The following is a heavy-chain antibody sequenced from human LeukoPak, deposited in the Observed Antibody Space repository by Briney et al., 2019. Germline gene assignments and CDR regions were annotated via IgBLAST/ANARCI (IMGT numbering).Heavy chain of an antibody. CDR2: ISGSGDST. D-gene: IGHD3-10*01. CDR1: GFTFSNYA. J-gene: IGHJ4*02. V-gene: IGHV3-23*01. CDR3: ARDREGFGESYFDY. Sequence: PGGSLRLSCAASGFTFSNYAMTWVRQAPGKGLEWVSSISGSGDSTYYADSVKGRFTISRDNSRNTLYLQMNSLRAEDTAVYYCARDREGFGESYFDYWGQGTLVTVSS.